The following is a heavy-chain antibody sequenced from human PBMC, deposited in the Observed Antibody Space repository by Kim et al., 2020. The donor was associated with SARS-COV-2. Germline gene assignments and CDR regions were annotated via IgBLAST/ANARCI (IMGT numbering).Heavy chain of an antibody. CDR3: AREERGYSYGFDGNDY. CDR1: GYTFTSYA. D-gene: IGHD5-18*01. CDR2: FNTNTGNP. J-gene: IGHJ4*02. V-gene: IGHV7-4-1*02. Sequence: ASVKVSCKASGYTFTSYAMNWVRQAPGQGLEWMGWFNTNTGNPTYAQGFTGRFVFSLDTSVSTAYLQFSSLKAEDTAVYYCAREERGYSYGFDGNDYWGQGTLVTVSS.